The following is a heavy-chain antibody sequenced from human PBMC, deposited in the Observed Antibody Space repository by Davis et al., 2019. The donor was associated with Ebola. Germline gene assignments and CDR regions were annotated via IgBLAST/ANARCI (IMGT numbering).Heavy chain of an antibody. V-gene: IGHV4-59*01. CDR3: ARRGSGRGFDY. CDR1: GGSISSYY. D-gene: IGHD2-15*01. CDR2: IYYSGST. Sequence: PSETLSLTCTVSGGSISSYYWSWIRQPPGKGLEWIGYIYYSGSTNYNPSLKSRVTISVDTSKNQFSLKLSSVTAADTAVYYCARRGSGRGFDYWGQGTLVTVSS. J-gene: IGHJ4*02.